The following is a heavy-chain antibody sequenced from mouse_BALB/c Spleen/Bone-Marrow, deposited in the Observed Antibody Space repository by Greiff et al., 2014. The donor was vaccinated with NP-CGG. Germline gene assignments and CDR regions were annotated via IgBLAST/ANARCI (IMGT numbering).Heavy chain of an antibody. CDR3: AREEHGCVYSFDY. CDR1: GFTFSSFG. CDR2: ISSGSSTI. Sequence: EVKLMESGGDLVQPGGSRKLSCAASGFTFSSFGMHWVRQAPEKGLEWVAYISSGSSTIYYADTVKGRFTISRDNPKNTLFLQRTSPKSEDTAMYSSAREEHGCVYSFDYWGQGTTLTVSS. J-gene: IGHJ2*01. V-gene: IGHV5-17*02.